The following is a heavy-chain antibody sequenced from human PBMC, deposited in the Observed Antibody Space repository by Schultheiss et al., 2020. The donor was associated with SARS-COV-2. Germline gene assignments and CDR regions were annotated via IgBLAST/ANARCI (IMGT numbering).Heavy chain of an antibody. Sequence: SETLSLTCTVSGGSVSSGSYYWSWIRQPPGKGLEWIGYIYYSGSTNYNPSLKSRVTISVDKSKNQFSLKLTSVTAADTAIYYCARGRRDYAAALFHRGDPTTLYYYYMDVWGKGTTVTVSS. CDR1: GGSVSSGSYY. CDR2: IYYSGST. V-gene: IGHV4-61*01. J-gene: IGHJ6*03. D-gene: IGHD2-21*02. CDR3: ARGRRDYAAALFHRGDPTTLYYYYMDV.